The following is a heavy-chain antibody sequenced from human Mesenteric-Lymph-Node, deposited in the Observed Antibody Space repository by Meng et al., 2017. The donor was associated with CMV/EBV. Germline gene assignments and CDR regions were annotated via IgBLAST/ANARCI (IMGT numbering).Heavy chain of an antibody. V-gene: IGHV4-39*01. D-gene: IGHD4/OR15-4a*01. Sequence: SETLSLTCTVSGDSISTTGSYWGWIRQPPGKGLEWIGHIYNSANTYYNPSLKSRVTISVDTSKNQFSLKLSSVTAADTAVYYCARHDYGGTTFDYWGQGTLVTVSS. CDR1: GDSISTTGSY. CDR2: IYNSANT. CDR3: ARHDYGGTTFDY. J-gene: IGHJ4*02.